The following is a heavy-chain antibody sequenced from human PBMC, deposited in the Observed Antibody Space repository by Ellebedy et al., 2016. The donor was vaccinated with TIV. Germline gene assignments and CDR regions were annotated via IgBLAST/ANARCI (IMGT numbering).Heavy chain of an antibody. Sequence: SETLSLXXTVSGGSISSSSYYWGWIRQPPGKGLEWIGSVYYSGSTYYNPSLKSRVTISVDTSKNQFSLRLTSVTAADTAVYYCARHDRGGDYCTGTSCYAYWGQGTLVTVSS. CDR2: VYYSGST. J-gene: IGHJ4*02. CDR1: GGSISSSSYY. V-gene: IGHV4-39*01. CDR3: ARHDRGGDYCTGTSCYAY. D-gene: IGHD2-2*01.